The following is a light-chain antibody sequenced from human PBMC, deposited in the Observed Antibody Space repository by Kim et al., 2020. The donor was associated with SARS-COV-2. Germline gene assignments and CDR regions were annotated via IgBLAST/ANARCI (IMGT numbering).Light chain of an antibody. J-gene: IGKJ1*01. Sequence: DIQMTQSPSTLSASVGDRVTITCRASQDISDSLAWYQQKPGKAPKLLIYRASTLQSGVPSEFSGSGSGTEFSLTISSLQPDGFATYYCQQYQSQSWTFGQGTKVDIK. CDR1: QDISDS. CDR3: QQYQSQSWT. CDR2: RAS. V-gene: IGKV1-5*03.